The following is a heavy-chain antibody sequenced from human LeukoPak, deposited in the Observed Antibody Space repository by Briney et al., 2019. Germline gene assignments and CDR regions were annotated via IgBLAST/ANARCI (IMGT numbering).Heavy chain of an antibody. V-gene: IGHV1-69*13. CDR1: GGTFSGYA. CDR3: ARDRYDSSGYYVDY. J-gene: IGHJ4*02. CDR2: IIPIFGTA. Sequence: GASVKVSCKASGGTFSGYAISWVRQAPGQGREWMGGIIPIFGTANYAQKFQGRVTITADESTSTAYMELSSLRSEDTAVYYCARDRYDSSGYYVDYWGQGTLVTVSP. D-gene: IGHD3-22*01.